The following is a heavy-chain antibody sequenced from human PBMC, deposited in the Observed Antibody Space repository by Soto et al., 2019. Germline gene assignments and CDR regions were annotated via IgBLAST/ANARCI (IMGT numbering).Heavy chain of an antibody. CDR2: IYYSGST. CDR1: GGSISSGDYY. J-gene: IGHJ5*02. Sequence: PSETLSLTCTVSGGSISSGDYYWGWIRQPPGKGLEWIGYIYYSGSTYYNPSLKSRVTISVDTSKNQFSLKLSSVTAADTAVYYCARANRFLEWPRFDPWGQGTLVTVSS. D-gene: IGHD3-3*01. V-gene: IGHV4-30-4*01. CDR3: ARANRFLEWPRFDP.